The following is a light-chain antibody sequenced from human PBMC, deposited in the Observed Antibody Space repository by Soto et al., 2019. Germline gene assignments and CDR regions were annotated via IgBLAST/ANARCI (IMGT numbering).Light chain of an antibody. CDR2: EVN. CDR3: SSYAGSNCL. V-gene: IGLV2-8*01. J-gene: IGLJ2*01. Sequence: QSALTQPPSASGSPGPSVTISCTGTSSTIGDFNSVSWYQHHPDKAPKLVIYEVNKRPSGVPDRFSGSKSGNTASLTVSGLQAEDEADYYCSSYAGSNCLFGGGTKLTVL. CDR1: SSTIGDFNS.